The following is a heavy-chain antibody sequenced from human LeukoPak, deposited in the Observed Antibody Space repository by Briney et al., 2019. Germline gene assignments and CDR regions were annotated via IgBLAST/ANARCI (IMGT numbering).Heavy chain of an antibody. Sequence: GGSLRLSCAASGFTFSSYAMSWVRQAPGKGLEWVSGISFSGDNRDDNTYYADSVRGRFSIFRDKSQSTVFLQMNSLRVEDTAAYYCVTTFTIFGVVSTIEWGQGALVTVSS. CDR2: ISFSGDNRDDNT. CDR3: VTTFTIFGVVSTIE. J-gene: IGHJ4*02. D-gene: IGHD3-3*01. CDR1: GFTFSSYA. V-gene: IGHV3-23*01.